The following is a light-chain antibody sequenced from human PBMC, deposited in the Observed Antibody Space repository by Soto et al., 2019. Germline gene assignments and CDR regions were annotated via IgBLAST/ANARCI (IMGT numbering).Light chain of an antibody. Sequence: QSVLTQPASVSGSPGQSITISSTGTSSDVGSYNLVSWYQQHPGKAPKLMIYEGSKRPSGVSNRFSGSKSGNTASLTISGLQAEDEADYYCCSYAGSSTHYVFGTETKVTVL. CDR2: EGS. J-gene: IGLJ1*01. CDR3: CSYAGSSTHYV. CDR1: SSDVGSYNL. V-gene: IGLV2-23*01.